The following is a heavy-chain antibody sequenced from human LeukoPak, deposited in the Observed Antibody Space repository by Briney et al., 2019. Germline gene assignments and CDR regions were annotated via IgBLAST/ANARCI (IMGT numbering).Heavy chain of an antibody. CDR1: GFTFGDYA. CDR2: IRNDAYAWTT. CDR3: TRDLQLQDGFDL. D-gene: IGHD6-6*01. Sequence: GRSLRLSCATSGFTFGDYAILWFRRAPGKGLECLGFIRNDAYAWTTAYAASVKGRFTISRDGSKSVAYLQMNSLETEDTAVYYCTRDLQLQDGFDLWGQGTLVTVSS. V-gene: IGHV3-49*01. J-gene: IGHJ4*02.